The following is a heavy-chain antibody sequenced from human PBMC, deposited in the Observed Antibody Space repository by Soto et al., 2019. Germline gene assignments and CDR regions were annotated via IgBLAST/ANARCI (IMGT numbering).Heavy chain of an antibody. Sequence: PGGSLRLSCAASGFTFISYSMNWVRQAPGKGLEWVSSISSSSSHIFYADSVKGRLTISRDNAKNSLYLQMNSLRAEDTAVYYCATRYCTSTNCYSFDYWGQGVLVTVSS. CDR3: ATRYCTSTNCYSFDY. D-gene: IGHD2-2*01. CDR2: ISSSSSHI. J-gene: IGHJ4*02. V-gene: IGHV3-21*01. CDR1: GFTFISYS.